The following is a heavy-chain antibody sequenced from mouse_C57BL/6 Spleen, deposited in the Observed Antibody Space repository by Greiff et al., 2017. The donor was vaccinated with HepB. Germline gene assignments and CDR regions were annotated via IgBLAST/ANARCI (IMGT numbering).Heavy chain of an antibody. CDR3: ARGYYYDSNYFDY. V-gene: IGHV3-6*01. Sequence: EVQLQESGPGLVKPSQSLSLTCSVTGYSITSGYYWNWIRQVPGNKREWMGYISYDGSNNYNPSLKNRISITRDTSKNQFFLKLNSVTTEDTATYYCARGYYYDSNYFDYWGQGTTLTVSS. D-gene: IGHD1-1*01. J-gene: IGHJ2*01. CDR2: ISYDGSN. CDR1: GYSITSGYY.